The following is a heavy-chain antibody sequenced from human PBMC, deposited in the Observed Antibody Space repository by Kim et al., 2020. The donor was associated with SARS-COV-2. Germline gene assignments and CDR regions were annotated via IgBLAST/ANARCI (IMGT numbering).Heavy chain of an antibody. Sequence: SETLSLTCAVSGGSISSSNWWSWVRQPPGKGLEWIGEIYHSGSTNYNPSLKSRVTISVDKSKNQFSLKLSSVTAADTAVYYSARRLGEGFGELFEHRALNWYFDLWGRGTLVTVSS. CDR2: IYHSGST. J-gene: IGHJ2*01. V-gene: IGHV4-4*02. D-gene: IGHD3-10*01. CDR3: ARRLGEGFGELFEHRALNWYFDL. CDR1: GGSISSSNW.